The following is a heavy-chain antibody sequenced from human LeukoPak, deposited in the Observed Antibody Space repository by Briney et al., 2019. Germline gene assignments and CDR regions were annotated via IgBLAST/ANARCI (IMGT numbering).Heavy chain of an antibody. D-gene: IGHD3-10*01. Sequence: ASVKVSCKASGYTFTSYDINWVRQATGQGLEWMGWMNPNSGNTGYAQKFQGRVTITRNTSISTAYMELSSLRSEDTAVYYCARGLMVRGVIITTPTYFDYWGQGTLVTVSS. CDR3: ARGLMVRGVIITTPTYFDY. CDR2: MNPNSGNT. J-gene: IGHJ4*02. CDR1: GYTFTSYD. V-gene: IGHV1-8*03.